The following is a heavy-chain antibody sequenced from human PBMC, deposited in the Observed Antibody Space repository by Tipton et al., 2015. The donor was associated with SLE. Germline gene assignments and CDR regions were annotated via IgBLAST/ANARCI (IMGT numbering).Heavy chain of an antibody. V-gene: IGHV3-33*01. CDR3: ARERILDAFDI. D-gene: IGHD2-15*01. J-gene: IGHJ3*02. CDR2: KWYDGSNE. Sequence: SLRLSCAASGFSFSTYGMHWVRQAPGKGLEWVAVKWYDGSNEYYADSVKGRFTISRDNSKNTLYLQMNSLRAEDTAVYYCARERILDAFDIWGQGTMVTVSS. CDR1: GFSFSTYG.